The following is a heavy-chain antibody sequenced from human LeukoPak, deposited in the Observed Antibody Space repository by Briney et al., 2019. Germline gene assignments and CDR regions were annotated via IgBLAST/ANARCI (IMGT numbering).Heavy chain of an antibody. CDR3: ATVSQCSGGSCYSVDFDY. CDR1: GYTLTELS. V-gene: IGHV1-24*01. Sequence: ASVKVSCEVSGYTLTELSMHWVRQAPGKGLEWMGGFDPEDGETIYAQKFQGRVTMTEDTSTDTAYMELSSLRSEDTAVYYCATVSQCSGGSCYSVDFDYWGQGTLVTVSS. J-gene: IGHJ4*02. CDR2: FDPEDGET. D-gene: IGHD2-15*01.